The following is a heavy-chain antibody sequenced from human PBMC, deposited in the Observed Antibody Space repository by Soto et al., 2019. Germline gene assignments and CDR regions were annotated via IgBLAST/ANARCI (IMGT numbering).Heavy chain of an antibody. V-gene: IGHV4-31*03. J-gene: IGHJ6*02. CDR2: IYYSGST. D-gene: IGHD2-15*01. CDR3: ARDGGGGYCSGGSCQGYYGMDV. CDR1: GGSISSGGYY. Sequence: QVQLQESGPGLVKPSQTLSLTCTVSGGSISSGGYYWSWIRQHPGKGLEWIGYIYYSGSTYYNPYLKSRGTISVDTSKNQFSLKLSSVTAADTAVYYCARDGGGGYCSGGSCQGYYGMDVWGQGTTVTVSS.